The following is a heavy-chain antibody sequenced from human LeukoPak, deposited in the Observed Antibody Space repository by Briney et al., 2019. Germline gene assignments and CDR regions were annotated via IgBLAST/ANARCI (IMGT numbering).Heavy chain of an antibody. CDR2: IYPGDSDA. CDR1: GYSFTTYW. D-gene: IGHD1-26*01. J-gene: IGHJ4*02. Sequence: GESLKISCKGSGYSFTTYWIAWVRQMPGKGLEWMGIIYPGDSDARYSPSFQGQVTFSADKSISTAYLQWSSLKASDTAMYYCARQQVEATIPLDYWGQGTLVTVSS. CDR3: ARQQVEATIPLDY. V-gene: IGHV5-51*01.